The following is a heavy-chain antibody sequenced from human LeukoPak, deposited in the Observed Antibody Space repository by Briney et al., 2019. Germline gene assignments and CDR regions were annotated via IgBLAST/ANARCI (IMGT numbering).Heavy chain of an antibody. D-gene: IGHD4-17*01. Sequence: GGSLRLSCAASGFTFSDYYMSWIRQAPGKGLEWLSSISDTNTYTNYADSVKGRFTISRDNAQNSLSLQMTSLRVEDTAVYFCAREPPPATKEDAFDIWGPGTMVTVSS. CDR3: AREPPPATKEDAFDI. CDR2: ISDTNTYT. V-gene: IGHV3-11*06. J-gene: IGHJ3*02. CDR1: GFTFSDYY.